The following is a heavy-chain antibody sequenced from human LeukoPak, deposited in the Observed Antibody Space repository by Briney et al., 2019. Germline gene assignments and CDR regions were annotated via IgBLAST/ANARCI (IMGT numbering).Heavy chain of an antibody. Sequence: GGSLRLSCAASGFTFSDYYMSWIRQAPGKGLEWVSYISSSGSTIYYADSVKGRFTISRDNAKNTLFLQMNSLRAEDTAVYYCAKRRGLELLYYYYMDVWGKGTTVTVSS. J-gene: IGHJ6*03. CDR3: AKRRGLELLYYYYMDV. V-gene: IGHV3-11*01. CDR1: GFTFSDYY. CDR2: ISSSGSTI. D-gene: IGHD1-7*01.